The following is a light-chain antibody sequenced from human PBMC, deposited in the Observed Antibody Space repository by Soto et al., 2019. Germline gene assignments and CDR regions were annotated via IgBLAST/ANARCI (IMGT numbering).Light chain of an antibody. CDR1: SSDVGGYNY. Sequence: QSALTQPPSASGSPGQSVAISCTGTSSDVGGYNYVSWYQQHPGKAPKLMIYEVSNRPSGISDRFSGSKSGNTASLTISGLQAEDEADYYCSSSSNSNSLLFGGGTKLTVL. CDR2: EVS. V-gene: IGLV2-14*01. CDR3: SSSSNSNSLL. J-gene: IGLJ2*01.